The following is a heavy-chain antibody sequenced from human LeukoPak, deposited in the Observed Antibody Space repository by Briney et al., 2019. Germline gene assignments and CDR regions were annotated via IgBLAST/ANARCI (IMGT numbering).Heavy chain of an antibody. D-gene: IGHD6-19*01. CDR1: GFTFSSYA. J-gene: IGHJ4*02. CDR2: ISYDGSNK. Sequence: GGSLRLSCAASGFTFSSYAMHWVRQAPGKGLEWVAVISYDGSNKYYADSVKGRFTISRDNSKNTLYLQMNSLRAEDTAVYYCARERMGLAVAGTFDYWGQGTLVTVSS. CDR3: ARERMGLAVAGTFDY. V-gene: IGHV3-30-3*01.